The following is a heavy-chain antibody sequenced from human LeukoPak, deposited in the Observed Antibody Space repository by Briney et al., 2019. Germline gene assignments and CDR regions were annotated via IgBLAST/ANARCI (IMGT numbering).Heavy chain of an antibody. D-gene: IGHD3-10*01. CDR3: ARGDTMVRGVIITPYPFDY. CDR2: INPNSGGT. V-gene: IGHV1-2*06. J-gene: IGHJ4*02. Sequence: GASVKVSCKASGYTFTGYYMHWVRQAPGQGLEWMGRINPNSGGTNYAQKFQGRVTMTRDTPISTAYMELSRLRSDDSAVYYCARGDTMVRGVIITPYPFDYWGQGTLVTVSS. CDR1: GYTFTGYY.